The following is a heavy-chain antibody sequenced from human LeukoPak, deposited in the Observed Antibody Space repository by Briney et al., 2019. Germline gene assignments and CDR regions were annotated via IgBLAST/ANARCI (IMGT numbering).Heavy chain of an antibody. J-gene: IGHJ4*02. Sequence: GGSLRLSCAASGFTVSSHYMTWVRQAPGKGLEWVSVIYNDGSTYYADSVKGRFTISRDNSKNTLYLQMNSLRPEDTAVYYCARLPIYWGQGTLATVSS. CDR1: GFTVSSHY. CDR2: IYNDGST. V-gene: IGHV3-66*02. CDR3: ARLPIY.